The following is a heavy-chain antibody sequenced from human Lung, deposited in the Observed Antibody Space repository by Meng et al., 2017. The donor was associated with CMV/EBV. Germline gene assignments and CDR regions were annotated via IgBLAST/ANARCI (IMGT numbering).Heavy chain of an antibody. CDR3: ARDPSNTSGRYAYFDY. D-gene: IGHD6-19*01. CDR1: GYTFTHHG. CDR2: ISCYNGDT. V-gene: IGHV1-18*01. J-gene: IGHJ4*02. Sequence: PLGQSRAEVNKPGASVRVPCQASGYTFTHHGISWIRQAPGQGLEWMGWISCYNGDTNYAQKLQGRVTMTTDTSTNTAYMDLRGLRSDDTAVYYCARDPSNTSGRYAYFDYWGQGTLVTVSS.